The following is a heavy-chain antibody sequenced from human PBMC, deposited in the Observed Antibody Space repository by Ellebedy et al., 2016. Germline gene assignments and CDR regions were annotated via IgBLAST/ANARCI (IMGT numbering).Heavy chain of an antibody. J-gene: IGHJ6*02. CDR2: ISAYNGNT. CDR1: GYTFTSYG. D-gene: IGHD1-26*01. V-gene: IGHV1-18*04. CDR3: ARVGGSYGYYYGMDV. Sequence: ASVKASCKASGYTFTSYGISWVRQAPGQGLEWMGWISAYNGNTNYAQKLQGRVTMTTDTSTSTAYMELRSLRSDDTAVYYCARVGGSYGYYYGMDVWGQGTTVTVSS.